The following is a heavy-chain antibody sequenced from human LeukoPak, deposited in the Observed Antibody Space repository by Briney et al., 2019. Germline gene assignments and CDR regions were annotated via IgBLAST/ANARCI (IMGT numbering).Heavy chain of an antibody. V-gene: IGHV3-30*01. CDR3: ARGYGPGDY. CDR1: GFTFSSYA. CDR2: ISYDGSNK. J-gene: IGHJ4*02. D-gene: IGHD4-17*01. Sequence: GGSLRLSCAASGFTFSSYAMHWVRQAPGKGLEWVAVISYDGSNKYYADSVKSRFTISRDNSKNTLYLQMNSLRAEDTAVYYCARGYGPGDYWGQGTLVTVSS.